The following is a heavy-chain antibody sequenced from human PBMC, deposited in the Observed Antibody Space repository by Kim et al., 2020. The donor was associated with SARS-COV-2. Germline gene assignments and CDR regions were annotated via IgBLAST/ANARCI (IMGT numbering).Heavy chain of an antibody. V-gene: IGHV3-23*01. CDR1: GFTFSSYG. CDR3: AKRLGPTTPNFDY. D-gene: IGHD1-26*01. CDR2: ISWIGPDR. Sequence: GGSLRLSCAASGFTFSSYGMSWVRQAPGKGLEWVSAISWIGPDRNYANSVKGRFTISRDNSKNTLYLQMNSLRDEDTAIYYCAKRLGPTTPNFDYLGPGTLVTVSS. J-gene: IGHJ4*02.